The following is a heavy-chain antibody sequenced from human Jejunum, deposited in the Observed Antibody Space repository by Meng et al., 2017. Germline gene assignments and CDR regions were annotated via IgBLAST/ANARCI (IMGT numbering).Heavy chain of an antibody. CDR1: GGSLRTGAYY. J-gene: IGHJ5*02. CDR2: IYYTGST. CDR3: ARLGITETIGGFDP. D-gene: IGHD1-7*01. V-gene: IGHV4-31*03. Sequence: QVQLQESGPGLVKPSQTLSPTCTVSGGSLRTGAYYWSWIRQHPGKGLEWIGYIYYTGSTFYTPSLKSRVSISLETSKNQFSLKVTSVTAADTAFYYCARLGITETIGGFDPWGQGILVTVSS.